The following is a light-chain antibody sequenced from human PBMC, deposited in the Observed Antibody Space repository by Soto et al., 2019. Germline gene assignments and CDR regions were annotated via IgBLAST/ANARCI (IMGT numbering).Light chain of an antibody. CDR2: RAS. CDR1: QGVNIW. Sequence: DVQMTQSPSTLSASVGDSVTITCRASQGVNIWLAWYQQKPGRAPKLLIHRASILESGVPSRFSGSGSGTEFTLTISSLQPDDFATYYCQQYNVYWSFGPGTKVDIK. V-gene: IGKV1-5*03. CDR3: QQYNVYWS. J-gene: IGKJ1*01.